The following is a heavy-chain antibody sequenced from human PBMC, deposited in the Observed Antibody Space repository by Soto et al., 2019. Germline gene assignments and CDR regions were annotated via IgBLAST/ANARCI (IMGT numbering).Heavy chain of an antibody. J-gene: IGHJ6*01. CDR3: AKTGSSKSFWI. D-gene: IGHD3-3*01. CDR1: GFSFTSYW. CDR2: IYPRDSDT. V-gene: IGHV5-51*01. Sequence: GESLKISCKGSGFSFTSYWIGWVRQMPGKGLECMGIIYPRDSDTRYNPSFQGQVTISVDESISTAYLQWSSLETSDTAIYSCAKTGSSKSFWIRGPRTKVTVSS.